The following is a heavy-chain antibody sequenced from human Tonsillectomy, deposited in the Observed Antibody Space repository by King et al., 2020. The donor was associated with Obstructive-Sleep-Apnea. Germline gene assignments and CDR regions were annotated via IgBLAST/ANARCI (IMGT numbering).Heavy chain of an antibody. CDR3: ARSLDSSGYYYTNY. CDR1: GGSISGYY. J-gene: IGHJ4*02. D-gene: IGHD3-22*01. CDR2: ISYSGST. V-gene: IGHV4-59*08. Sequence: VQLQESGPGLVKPSETLSLTCTVSGGSISGYYWSWIRQPPGKGLEWIVYISYSGSTNYNPSPQDRVPISVDTSKNPFSLKLSSVTAAETAVYYCARSLDSSGYYYTNYWGQGTLVTVSS.